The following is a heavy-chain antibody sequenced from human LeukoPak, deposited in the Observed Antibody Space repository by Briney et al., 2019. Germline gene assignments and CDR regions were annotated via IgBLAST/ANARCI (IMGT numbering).Heavy chain of an antibody. Sequence: SETLSLTCTVSGDSISSYFWSWIRQPAGKGLEWIGRIYSSGTAYYNPSLKSRVTMSLDTSKNQFSLKLSSVTAADTAVYYCARAQGYYDSRGPHYYMDVWGKGTTVTVSS. CDR3: ARAQGYYDSRGPHYYMDV. V-gene: IGHV4-4*07. J-gene: IGHJ6*03. CDR1: GDSISSYF. D-gene: IGHD3-22*01. CDR2: IYSSGTA.